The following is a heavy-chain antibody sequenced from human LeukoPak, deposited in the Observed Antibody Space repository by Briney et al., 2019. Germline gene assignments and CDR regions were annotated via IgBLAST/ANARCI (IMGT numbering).Heavy chain of an antibody. CDR2: FDPEDGET. J-gene: IGHJ5*02. CDR1: GYTLTELS. CDR3: ATDGPRVAVANGWFDP. V-gene: IGHV1-24*01. Sequence: ASVKVSCKVSGYTLTELSMHWVRQAPGKGLEWMGGFDPEDGETIYAQKFQGRVTMTEDTSTDTAYMELSSLRSEDTAVYYCATDGPRVAVANGWFDPWGQGTLVTVSS. D-gene: IGHD6-19*01.